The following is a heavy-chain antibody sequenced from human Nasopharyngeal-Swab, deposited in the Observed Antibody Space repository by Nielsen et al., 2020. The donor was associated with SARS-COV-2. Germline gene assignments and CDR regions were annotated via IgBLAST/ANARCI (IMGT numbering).Heavy chain of an antibody. D-gene: IGHD3-10*01. CDR2: ISGSGDRT. J-gene: IGHJ6*02. Sequence: WIRQPPGKGLEWVSAISGSGDRTYYADSVKGRFTISRDNSNNTLFLQLNSLRAEDAALHYCAKGVTMVRGFVNYFYYYTMDVWGQGTTVTVSS. CDR3: AKGVTMVRGFVNYFYYYTMDV. V-gene: IGHV3-23*01.